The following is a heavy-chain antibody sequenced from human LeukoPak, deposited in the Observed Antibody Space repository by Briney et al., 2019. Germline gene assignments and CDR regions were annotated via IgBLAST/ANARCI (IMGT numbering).Heavy chain of an antibody. V-gene: IGHV1-18*01. J-gene: IGHJ5*02. D-gene: IGHD3-10*01. CDR3: ARDTKRSRARGENLGIDP. CDR1: GYTFTTSG. Sequence: ASGKVSCNASGYTFTTSGISWVRQAPGQGLEWMGCIITYIVNTNYAPTRPCRVTMTTDTSTSTAYMELRSLRSNHTAVYYSARDTKRSRARGENLGIDPWGQGTLVTVSS. CDR2: IITYIVNT.